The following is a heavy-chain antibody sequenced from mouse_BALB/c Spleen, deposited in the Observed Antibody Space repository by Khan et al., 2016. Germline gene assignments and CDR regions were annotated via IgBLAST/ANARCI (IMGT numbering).Heavy chain of an antibody. CDR1: GYSITSDYA. Sequence: EVQLQESGPGLVKPSQSLSLTCTVTGYSITSDYAWNWIRQFPGNKLEWMGYISYSGSTSYNTSLKSRISITRDTSKNQFFLQLNSVTTEDTATYYCARGRYRYPFAYWGQGTLVTVSA. D-gene: IGHD2-14*01. V-gene: IGHV3-2*02. J-gene: IGHJ3*01. CDR3: ARGRYRYPFAY. CDR2: ISYSGST.